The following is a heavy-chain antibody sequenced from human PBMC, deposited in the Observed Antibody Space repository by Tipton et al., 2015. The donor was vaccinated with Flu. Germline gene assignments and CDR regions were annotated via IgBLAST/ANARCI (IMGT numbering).Heavy chain of an antibody. CDR2: INHSGST. D-gene: IGHD3-22*01. V-gene: IGHV4-34*01. Sequence: TLSLTCAVYGGSFSGYYWSWIRQPPGKGLEWIGEINHSGSTNYNPSLKSRVTISVDTSKNQFSLKLSSVTAADTAVYYCAGADGLTNDSSGRRCSDYWGQGTLVTVSS. CDR1: GGSFSGYY. CDR3: AGADGLTNDSSGRRCSDY. J-gene: IGHJ4*02.